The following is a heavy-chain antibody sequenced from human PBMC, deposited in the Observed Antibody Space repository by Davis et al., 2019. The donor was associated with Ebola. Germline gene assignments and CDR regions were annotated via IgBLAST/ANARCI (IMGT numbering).Heavy chain of an antibody. D-gene: IGHD2-2*01. V-gene: IGHV1-8*01. J-gene: IGHJ4*02. CDR1: GYTFTSYD. CDR2: MNPNSGNT. Sequence: ASVKVSCKASGYTFTSYDINWVRQATGQGLEWMGWMNPNSGNTGYAQKVQGRVTMTRNTSISTAYMELSSLRSEDTAVYYCARGPESCRSFSCPYYFDSWGQGTLVAVSS. CDR3: ARGPESCRSFSCPYYFDS.